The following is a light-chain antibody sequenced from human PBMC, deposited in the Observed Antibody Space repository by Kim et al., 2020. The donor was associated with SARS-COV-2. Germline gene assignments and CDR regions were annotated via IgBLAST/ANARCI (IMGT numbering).Light chain of an antibody. Sequence: GQSGTIPCTGTSSDVGGYNYVSWYQQHPGKAPKLMTYGVTERPSGVPDRFSGSKSGNTASLTISGLQAEDEADYYCCSYAGSSSLVFGGGTQLTVL. J-gene: IGLJ3*02. V-gene: IGLV2-11*03. CDR1: SSDVGGYNY. CDR3: CSYAGSSSLV. CDR2: GVT.